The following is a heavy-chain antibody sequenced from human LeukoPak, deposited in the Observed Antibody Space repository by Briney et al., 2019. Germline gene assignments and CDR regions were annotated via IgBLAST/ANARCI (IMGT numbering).Heavy chain of an antibody. CDR1: GFTFSNYW. CDR2: IKYDGSEK. Sequence: GGSPRLSCAASGFTFSNYWMSWVRQAPGKGLEWLAHIKYDGSEKYYVDSVKGRFTISRDNAKNSLYLQMNSLRAEDTAVYYCTRDQTWGQGTLVTVSS. V-gene: IGHV3-7*01. CDR3: TRDQT. J-gene: IGHJ5*02.